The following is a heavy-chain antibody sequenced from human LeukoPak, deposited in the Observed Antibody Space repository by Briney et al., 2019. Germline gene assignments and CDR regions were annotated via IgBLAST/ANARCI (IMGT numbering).Heavy chain of an antibody. Sequence: GGSLRLSCAASGFIFNSHSMNWVRQAPGKGLEWVSSISSTSSYIYYADSVRGRFTISRDNAKNSLYLQMNSLRAEDTAVYSCARGADGVSSNSRGWFDPWGQGTLVTVSS. CDR3: ARGADGVSSNSRGWFDP. J-gene: IGHJ5*02. CDR2: ISSTSSYI. D-gene: IGHD2-15*01. CDR1: GFIFNSHS. V-gene: IGHV3-21*01.